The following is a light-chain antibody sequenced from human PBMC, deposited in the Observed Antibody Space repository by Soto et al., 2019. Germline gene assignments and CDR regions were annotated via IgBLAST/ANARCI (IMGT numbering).Light chain of an antibody. CDR2: EVS. CDR3: FSYTTSSAPYV. CDR1: TSDLGGYNY. Sequence: QSVLTQPASVSGSPGQSITISCTGTTSDLGGYNYVSLYQQHPGKVPKLMIYEVSNRPSGVSNRFSGSKSGNTASLTISGLQAEDEAAYYCFSYTTSSAPYVFGTGTKVTVL. V-gene: IGLV2-14*01. J-gene: IGLJ1*01.